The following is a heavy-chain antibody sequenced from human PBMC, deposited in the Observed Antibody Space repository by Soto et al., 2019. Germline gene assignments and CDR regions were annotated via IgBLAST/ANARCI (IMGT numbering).Heavy chain of an antibody. CDR3: ATAYSSSSGEFDY. CDR1: GGSISSGDYY. D-gene: IGHD6-6*01. V-gene: IGHV4-30-4*01. Sequence: SETLSLTCPVSGGSISSGDYYWSWIRQPPGEGLELIGYIYYSGSTYYNPSLKSRVTISVDTSKNQFSLKLSSVTAADTAVYYCATAYSSSSGEFDYWGQGTLVTVSS. CDR2: IYYSGST. J-gene: IGHJ4*02.